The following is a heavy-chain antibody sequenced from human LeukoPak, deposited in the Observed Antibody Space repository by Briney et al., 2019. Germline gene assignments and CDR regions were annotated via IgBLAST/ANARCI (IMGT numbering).Heavy chain of an antibody. CDR1: GGTSSSYA. D-gene: IGHD3-22*01. V-gene: IGHV1-69*05. CDR3: ARGDYGSGYYYIFDY. J-gene: IGHJ4*02. CDR2: IIPIFGTA. Sequence: SVKVSCKASGGTSSSYAISWVRQAPEQGLEWMGGIIPIFGTANYAQKFQGRVTITTDESTSTAYMELSSLRSEDTAVYYCARGDYGSGYYYIFDYWGQGTLVTVSS.